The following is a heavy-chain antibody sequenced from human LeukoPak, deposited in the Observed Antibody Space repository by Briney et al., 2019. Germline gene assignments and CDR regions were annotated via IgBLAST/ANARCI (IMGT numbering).Heavy chain of an antibody. J-gene: IGHJ6*02. V-gene: IGHV4-59*08. CDR3: ARHQYGRGSGYETHYYYGMDV. Sequence: PSETLSLICSVSGVSMTGYYWSWIRQPPGKGLEWIGYIYYSGSTKYNPSLKSRVTISVDTSKNQFSLKLSSVTAADTAVYYCARHQYGRGSGYETHYYYGMDVWGQGTTVTVSS. CDR2: IYYSGST. D-gene: IGHD5-12*01. CDR1: GVSMTGYY.